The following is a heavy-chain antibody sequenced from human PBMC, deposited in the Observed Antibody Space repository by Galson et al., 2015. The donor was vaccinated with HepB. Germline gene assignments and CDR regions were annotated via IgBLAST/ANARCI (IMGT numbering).Heavy chain of an antibody. CDR1: GGSISSYY. V-gene: IGHV4-59*01. CDR3: AREYVDYWFDP. D-gene: IGHD3/OR15-3a*01. Sequence: LSLTCTVSGGSISSYYWSWIRQPPGKGLEWIGYIYYSGSTNYNPSLKSRVTISVDTSKNQFSLKPSSVTAADTAVYYCAREYVDYWFDPWGQGTLVTVSS. CDR2: IYYSGST. J-gene: IGHJ5*02.